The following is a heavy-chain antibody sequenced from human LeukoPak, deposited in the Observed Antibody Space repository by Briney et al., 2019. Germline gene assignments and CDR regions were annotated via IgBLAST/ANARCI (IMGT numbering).Heavy chain of an antibody. D-gene: IGHD6-19*01. Sequence: AGGSLRLSCAASGFTFGDYAMHWVRHAPGKGLEWVSGISWNSGSIGYADSVKGRFTISRDNAKNSLYLQMNSLRAEDTALYYCAKDSGGGGYTAAYTVAGTDFDYWGQGTLVTVSS. CDR2: ISWNSGSI. J-gene: IGHJ4*02. CDR3: AKDSGGGGYTAAYTVAGTDFDY. CDR1: GFTFGDYA. V-gene: IGHV3-9*01.